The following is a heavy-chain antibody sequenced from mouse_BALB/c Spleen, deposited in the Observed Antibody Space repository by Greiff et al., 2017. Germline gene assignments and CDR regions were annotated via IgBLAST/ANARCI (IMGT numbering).Heavy chain of an antibody. D-gene: IGHD2-4*01. Sequence: EVKVVESGGGLVQPGGSLKLSCAASGFTFSSYGMSWVRQTPDKRLELVATINSNGGSTYYPDSVKGRFTISRDNAKNTLYLQMSSLKSEDTAMYYCARERGFYYDYDPLAYWGQGTLVTVSA. V-gene: IGHV5-6-3*01. CDR1: GFTFSSYG. CDR2: INSNGGST. J-gene: IGHJ3*01. CDR3: ARERGFYYDYDPLAY.